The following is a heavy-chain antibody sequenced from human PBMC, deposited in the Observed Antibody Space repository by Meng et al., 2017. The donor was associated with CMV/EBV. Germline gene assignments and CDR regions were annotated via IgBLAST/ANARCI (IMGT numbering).Heavy chain of an antibody. J-gene: IGHJ6*02. CDR2: ISSSSSYI. CDR1: GFTFSSYS. D-gene: IGHD2-2*01. Sequence: GESLKISWAASGFTFSSYSMNWVRQAPGKGLEWVSSISSSSSYIYYADSVKGRFTISRDNAKNSLYLQMNSLRAEDTAVYYCATRYCSSTSCHSYYYGMDVWGQGTTVTVSS. V-gene: IGHV3-21*01. CDR3: ATRYCSSTSCHSYYYGMDV.